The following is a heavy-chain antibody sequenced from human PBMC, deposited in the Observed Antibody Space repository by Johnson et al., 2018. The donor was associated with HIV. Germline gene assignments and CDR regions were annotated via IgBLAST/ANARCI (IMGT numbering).Heavy chain of an antibody. CDR2: ISTSGDTV. V-gene: IGHV3-62*03. CDR3: ARGEDSYFDI. J-gene: IGHJ3*02. Sequence: VQRVESGGGVVQPGRSLRLSCAASGFTLSSYAMHWVHQAPGKGLEWVSVISTSGDTVLYTDSVKGRFIISRDNSKNTLYLQMGSLRAEDMAVYYCARGEDSYFDIWGQGTMVTVSS. D-gene: IGHD2-15*01. CDR1: GFTLSSYA.